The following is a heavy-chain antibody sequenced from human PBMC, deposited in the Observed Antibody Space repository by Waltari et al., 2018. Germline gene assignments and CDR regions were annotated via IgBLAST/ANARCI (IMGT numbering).Heavy chain of an antibody. V-gene: IGHV1-69*14. Sequence: QVQLVQSGAEVKKPGSSVKVSCKASGGTFSSYAISWVRQAPGQGLEWMGGVIPILSRANNAQKFQGRVTITADKSTSTAYMELSSLRSEDTAVYYCARAAAAVYLLDYWGQGTLVTVSS. D-gene: IGHD6-13*01. CDR2: VIPILSRA. J-gene: IGHJ4*02. CDR3: ARAAAAVYLLDY. CDR1: GGTFSSYA.